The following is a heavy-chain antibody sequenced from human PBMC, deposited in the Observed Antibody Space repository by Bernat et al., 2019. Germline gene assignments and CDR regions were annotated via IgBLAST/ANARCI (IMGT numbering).Heavy chain of an antibody. V-gene: IGHV5-51*01. J-gene: IGHJ6*04. CDR2: IYPGDSDT. CDR3: ARWAAAFYYYWMDV. Sequence: EVQLVQSGAEVKKPGESLKISCKGSGYSFTSYWIGWVRQMPGQGLEWMGIIYPGDSDTRYSASHQSRAHTTADTSTSTAYLQLSSLKASDTGMYYGARWAAAFYYYWMDVWGKGTTVTVSS. CDR1: GYSFTSYW. D-gene: IGHD6-13*01.